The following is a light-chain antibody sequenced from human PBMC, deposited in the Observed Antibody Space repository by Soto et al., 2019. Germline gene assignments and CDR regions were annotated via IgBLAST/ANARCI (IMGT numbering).Light chain of an antibody. CDR1: QGISNY. J-gene: IGKJ3*01. CDR3: QKYNSALT. V-gene: IGKV1-27*01. CDR2: AAS. Sequence: DIQMTQSPSSLSASVGDRVTITCRASQGISNYLAWYQQKPGKVPKLLICAASTLQSGVPSRFSGSGSGTDFTLTISSLQPEDVATYYCQKYNSALTFGPGTKVDIK.